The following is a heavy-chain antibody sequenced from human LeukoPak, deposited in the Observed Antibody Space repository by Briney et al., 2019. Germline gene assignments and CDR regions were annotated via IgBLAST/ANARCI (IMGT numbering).Heavy chain of an antibody. D-gene: IGHD1-1*01. J-gene: IGHJ4*02. CDR1: GDSISSGGNY. CDR2: IFHTGTT. CDR3: ARSPGIWNVYGRLEY. V-gene: IGHV4-31*11. Sequence: PSETLSLTCAVSGDSISSGGNYWSWIRQRPGNGLEWIGYIFHTGTTYYNPSLKSRVTISVDTSKSHFSLKLSSVTAADTAVYYCARSPGIWNVYGRLEYWGQGALVTVSS.